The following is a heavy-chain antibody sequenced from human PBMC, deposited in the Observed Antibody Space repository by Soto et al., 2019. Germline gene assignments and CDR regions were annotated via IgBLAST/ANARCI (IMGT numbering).Heavy chain of an antibody. J-gene: IGHJ6*02. Sequence: GASVKVSCKASGCTFSSYAISWVRQAPGQGLEWMGGIIPIFGTANYAQKFQGRVTITADESTSTAYMELSSLRSEDTAVYYCARGGRPKDFWSGYSPDDYYYGMDVWGQGITVTVSS. D-gene: IGHD3-3*01. CDR1: GCTFSSYA. V-gene: IGHV1-69*13. CDR2: IIPIFGTA. CDR3: ARGGRPKDFWSGYSPDDYYYGMDV.